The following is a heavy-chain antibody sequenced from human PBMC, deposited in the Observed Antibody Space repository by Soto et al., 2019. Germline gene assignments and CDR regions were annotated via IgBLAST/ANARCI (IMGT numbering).Heavy chain of an antibody. J-gene: IGHJ6*02. CDR1: GYTFSYFW. D-gene: IGHD3-10*02. CDR2: IWPTDSET. CDR3: ARHSIIVSPLYVGDV. Sequence: GASLKISCKASGYTFSYFWIGWVRQMPGEGLEWMGIIWPTDSETRYSPSFQGQVTISVDKSINTAYLQWSSLKASDTAKYYCARHSIIVSPLYVGDVWGQGTTVTVSS. V-gene: IGHV5-51*01.